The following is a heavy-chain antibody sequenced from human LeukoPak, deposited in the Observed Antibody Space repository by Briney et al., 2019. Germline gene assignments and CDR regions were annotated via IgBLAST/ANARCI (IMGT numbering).Heavy chain of an antibody. Sequence: GGSLRLSCAASGFTFSNYAMTWVRQAPGKGLEWVSAINNDGSYTHYADSVKGRFTISRDNSKNTLHLQMTSLTAEDTAVYFCADRPIGMAGKPNYYFDYWGQGTLVTVSS. D-gene: IGHD6-19*01. J-gene: IGHJ4*02. V-gene: IGHV3-23*01. CDR3: ADRPIGMAGKPNYYFDY. CDR2: INNDGSYT. CDR1: GFTFSNYA.